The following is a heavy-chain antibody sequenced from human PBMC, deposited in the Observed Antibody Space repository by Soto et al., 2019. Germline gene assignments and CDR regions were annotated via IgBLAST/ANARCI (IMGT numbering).Heavy chain of an antibody. CDR3: ARVSFGEN. D-gene: IGHD3-16*01. V-gene: IGHV4-34*01. CDR1: GGSFSGYY. CDR2: INHSGST. J-gene: IGHJ4*02. Sequence: GTLSLTCAVYGGSFSGYYWSWIRQPPGKGLEWIGEINHSGSTNYNPSLKSRVTISVDTSKNQFSLKLSSVTAADTAVYYCARVSFGENWGQGTLVTVSS.